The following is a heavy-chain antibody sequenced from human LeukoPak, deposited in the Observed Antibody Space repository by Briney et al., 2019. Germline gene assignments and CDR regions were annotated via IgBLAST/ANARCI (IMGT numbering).Heavy chain of an antibody. Sequence: GGSLRLSCVASGVTFSSYVMSWVRQAPGKGLEWVSGISGGGGSTYYADSVKGRFTISRDNSKDTLYLQMNSLRAEDTAVYYCAKDGPMVRGVISPTLYYFDYWGQGTLVTVSS. D-gene: IGHD3-10*01. CDR1: GVTFSSYV. V-gene: IGHV3-23*01. CDR3: AKDGPMVRGVISPTLYYFDY. J-gene: IGHJ4*02. CDR2: ISGGGGST.